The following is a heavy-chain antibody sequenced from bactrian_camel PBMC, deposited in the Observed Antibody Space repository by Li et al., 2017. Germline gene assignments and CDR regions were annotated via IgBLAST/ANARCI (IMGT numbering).Heavy chain of an antibody. CDR2: IAYDGWVS. J-gene: IGHJ4*01. CDR1: GFQFADYP. CDR3: AASRLGSTINWRQERRYGY. Sequence: VQLVESGGGLVQPGGSLRLSCSASGFQFADYPMSWVRQAPGKGLEWVAQIAYDGWVSRYHDSAKGRFTISRDNAKNMLYLQMNGLKPEDTAMYYCAASRLGSTINWRQERRYGYWGQGTQVTVS. V-gene: IGHV3S42*01. D-gene: IGHD4*01.